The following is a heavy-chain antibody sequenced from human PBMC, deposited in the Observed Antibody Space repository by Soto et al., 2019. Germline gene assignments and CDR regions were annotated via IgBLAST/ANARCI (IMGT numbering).Heavy chain of an antibody. CDR1: GGSISSSSYY. D-gene: IGHD6-13*01. J-gene: IGHJ4*02. CDR3: ARHISSSWYTSGYYFDY. V-gene: IGHV4-39*01. Sequence: SETLSLTCTVSGGSISSSSYYWGWIRQPPGKGLEWIGSIYYSGSTYYNPSLKSRVTISVDTSKNQFSLKLSSVTAADTAVYYCARHISSSWYTSGYYFDYWGQGTLVTVSS. CDR2: IYYSGST.